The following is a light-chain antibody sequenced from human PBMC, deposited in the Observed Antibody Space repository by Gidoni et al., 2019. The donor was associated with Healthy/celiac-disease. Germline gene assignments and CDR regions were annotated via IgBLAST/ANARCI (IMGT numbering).Light chain of an antibody. CDR3: QQYNNWPLT. V-gene: IGKV3-15*01. Sequence: EIVMTQSPATLSVSPGERATLSCRASQSVSSNLAWYQQKPGQAPRLLIDGASTRATGIPARFSGSGSGTEFTLTISSLQSEDFAVYYCQQYNNWPLTFGGETKVEIQ. CDR2: GAS. CDR1: QSVSSN. J-gene: IGKJ4*01.